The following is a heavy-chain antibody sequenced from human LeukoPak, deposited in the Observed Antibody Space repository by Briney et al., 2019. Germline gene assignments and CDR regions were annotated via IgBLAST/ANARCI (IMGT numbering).Heavy chain of an antibody. Sequence: PGGSLRLSCAASGFTFNSYSMKWVRQAPGKGLEWVSYISSSGATIYQADSVKGRFTISRDNADNSLYLQMNSLRAEDTGVYYCARKALRGWNSDYWGQGTLVTVSS. V-gene: IGHV3-48*04. CDR2: ISSSGATI. CDR1: GFTFNSYS. CDR3: ARKALRGWNSDY. D-gene: IGHD1-7*01. J-gene: IGHJ4*02.